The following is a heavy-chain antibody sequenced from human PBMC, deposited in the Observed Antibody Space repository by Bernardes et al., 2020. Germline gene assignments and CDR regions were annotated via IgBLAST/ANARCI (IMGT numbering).Heavy chain of an antibody. Sequence: SVKVSCKASGGTFSSYAISWVRQAPGQGLEWMGGIIPIFGTANYAQKFQGRVTITADESTSTAYMELSSLRSEDTAVYYCARCPVAATPYYYYYMDVWGKGTTVTVTS. J-gene: IGHJ6*03. CDR1: GGTFSSYA. V-gene: IGHV1-69*13. D-gene: IGHD2-15*01. CDR2: IIPIFGTA. CDR3: ARCPVAATPYYYYYMDV.